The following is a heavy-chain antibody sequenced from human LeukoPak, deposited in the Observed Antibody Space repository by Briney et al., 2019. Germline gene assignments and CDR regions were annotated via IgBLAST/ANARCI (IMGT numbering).Heavy chain of an antibody. CDR1: GFTFSSYA. D-gene: IGHD2-15*01. Sequence: GGSLRLSCAASGFTFSSYAMHWVRQAPGKGLEWVAVISYDGSNKYYADSVKDRFTISRDNSKSTLYLQMNSLRAEDTAVYYCARAQPVLDAFDIWGQGTMVTVSS. CDR3: ARAQPVLDAFDI. V-gene: IGHV3-30-3*01. J-gene: IGHJ3*02. CDR2: ISYDGSNK.